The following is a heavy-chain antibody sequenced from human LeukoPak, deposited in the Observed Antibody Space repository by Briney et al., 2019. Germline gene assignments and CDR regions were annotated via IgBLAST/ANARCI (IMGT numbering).Heavy chain of an antibody. CDR1: GYTFTSYA. D-gene: IGHD5-18*01. J-gene: IGHJ4*02. Sequence: ASVKVSCKASGYTFTSYAMHWVRQAPGQRLEWMGWINAGNGNTKYSQKFQGRVTITRDTSASTAYMELSSLRSEDTAVYYCASGRGYSYGYGYWGQGTLVTVSP. CDR2: INAGNGNT. CDR3: ASGRGYSYGYGY. V-gene: IGHV1-3*01.